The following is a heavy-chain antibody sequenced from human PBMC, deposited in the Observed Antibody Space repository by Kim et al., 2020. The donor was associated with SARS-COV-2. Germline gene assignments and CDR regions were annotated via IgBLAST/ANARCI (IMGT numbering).Heavy chain of an antibody. V-gene: IGHV3-7*01. D-gene: IGHD6-19*01. Sequence: RNFVETMKARFTMSRDSVKNSLYLQMSSLGVDDTAIYYCAAISSGWFLGYWGQGTLVTVSS. CDR2: R. CDR3: AAISSGWFLGY. J-gene: IGHJ4*02.